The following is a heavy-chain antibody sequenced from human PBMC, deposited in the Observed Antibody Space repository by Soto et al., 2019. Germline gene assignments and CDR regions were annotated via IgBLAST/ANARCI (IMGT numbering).Heavy chain of an antibody. CDR3: ARDASSGWYRALDY. CDR1: GFTFSSYA. D-gene: IGHD6-19*01. J-gene: IGHJ4*02. V-gene: IGHV3-30-3*01. CDR2: ISYDGSNK. Sequence: QVQLVESGGGVVQPGRSLRLSCAASGFTFSSYAMHWVRQAPGKGLEWVAVISYDGSNKYYADSVKGRFTISRDNSKNKLYLQMNSLRAEDTAVYYCARDASSGWYRALDYWGQGTLVTVSS.